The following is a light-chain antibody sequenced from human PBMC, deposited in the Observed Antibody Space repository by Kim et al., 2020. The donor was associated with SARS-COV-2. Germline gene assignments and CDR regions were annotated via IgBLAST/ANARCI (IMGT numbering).Light chain of an antibody. CDR2: QDD. CDR1: SGRIASNF. V-gene: IGLV6-57*03. J-gene: IGLJ3*02. Sequence: LTIACTRRSGRIASNFVQWYQQRPGSAPTTVSYQDDQRPPGVPDRFSGSIDSASDSASLTISGLKTEDEADYYCQSYDSSSHWVFGGGTQLTVL. CDR3: QSYDSSSHWV.